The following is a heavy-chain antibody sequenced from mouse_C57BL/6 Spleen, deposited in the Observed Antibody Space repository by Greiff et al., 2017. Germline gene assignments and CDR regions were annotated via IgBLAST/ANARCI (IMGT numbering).Heavy chain of an antibody. J-gene: IGHJ1*03. CDR1: GFNIKNTY. CDR3: ALYYGSSYEWYFDV. CDR2: IDPANGNT. V-gene: IGHV14-3*01. D-gene: IGHD1-1*01. Sequence: EVQVVESVAELVRPGASVKLSCTASGFNIKNTYMHWVKQRPEQGLEWIGRIDPANGNTKYAPKFQGKATITADTSSNTAYLQLSSLTSEDTAIYYCALYYGSSYEWYFDVWGTGTTVTVSS.